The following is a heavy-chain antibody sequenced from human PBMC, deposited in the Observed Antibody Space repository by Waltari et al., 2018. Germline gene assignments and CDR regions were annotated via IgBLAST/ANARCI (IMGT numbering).Heavy chain of an antibody. CDR1: GFLFSNYE. D-gene: IGHD6-19*01. Sequence: EVQLVESGGGWVQPGGSLRLSCKASGFLFSNYEMNWVRQAPGKGLEWVSYISRSGKTTHNVDSVKGRFSISRDNGKNSLYLQMNRLRVEDTAVYFCATDHVRGWYPFENWGQGTLVTVSS. CDR3: ATDHVRGWYPFEN. J-gene: IGHJ4*02. V-gene: IGHV3-48*03. CDR2: ISRSGKTT.